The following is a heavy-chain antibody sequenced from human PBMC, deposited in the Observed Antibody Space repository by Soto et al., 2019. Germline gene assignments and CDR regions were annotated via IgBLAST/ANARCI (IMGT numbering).Heavy chain of an antibody. CDR3: ARDIVLMVYANKRYIDYMDV. D-gene: IGHD2-8*01. CDR2: INHSGST. CDR1: GGSFSGYY. V-gene: IGHV4-34*01. J-gene: IGHJ6*03. Sequence: SETLSLTCAVYGGSFSGYYWSWIRQPPGKGLEWIGEINHSGSTNYNPSLKSRVTISVDTSKNQFSLKLSSVTAADTAVYYCARDIVLMVYANKRYIDYMDVWGKGTTVTVSS.